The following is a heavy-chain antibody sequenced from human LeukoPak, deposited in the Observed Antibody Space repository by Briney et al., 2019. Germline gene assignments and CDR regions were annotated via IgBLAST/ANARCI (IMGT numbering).Heavy chain of an antibody. V-gene: IGHV3-30*02. Sequence: PGGSLRLSCAASGFTFSSYGMHWVRQAPGKGLEWVAFIRYDGSNKYYADSVKGRFTISRDNSKNTLYLQMNSLRAEDTAVYYCAKDLYDFWSGYHFDYWGQGTLVTVSS. CDR3: AKDLYDFWSGYHFDY. J-gene: IGHJ4*02. CDR2: IRYDGSNK. CDR1: GFTFSSYG. D-gene: IGHD3-3*01.